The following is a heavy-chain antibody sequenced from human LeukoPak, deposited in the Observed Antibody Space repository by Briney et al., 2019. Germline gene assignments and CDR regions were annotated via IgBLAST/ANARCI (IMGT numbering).Heavy chain of an antibody. CDR2: IHYSGTT. D-gene: IGHD1-1*01. CDR1: GGSISSSNW. V-gene: IGHV4-4*02. CDR3: ARVSWFPGTSYYYMDV. Sequence: TSETLSLTCTVSGGSISSSNWWSWVRQPPGKGLVWIGYIHYSGTTNYNPSLKSRVTISVDTSKNQFPLKLTSVTAADTAVYYCARVSWFPGTSYYYMDVWGKGTTVTVSS. J-gene: IGHJ6*03.